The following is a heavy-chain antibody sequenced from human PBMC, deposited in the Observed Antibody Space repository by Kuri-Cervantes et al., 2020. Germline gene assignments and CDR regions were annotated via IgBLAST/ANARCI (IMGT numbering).Heavy chain of an antibody. CDR1: GFTFSSYA. J-gene: IGHJ3*01. CDR2: ISGSGGST. D-gene: IGHD2-2*01. CDR3: ARGGGRVSPSAIGYAFDL. V-gene: IGHV3-23*01. Sequence: GESLKISCAASGFTFSSYAMSWVRQAPGKGLEWVSAISGSGGSTYYADSVKGRFIISRENAKNSLYLQMNSLRAGDTAIYYCARGGGRVSPSAIGYAFDLWGQGTLVTVSS.